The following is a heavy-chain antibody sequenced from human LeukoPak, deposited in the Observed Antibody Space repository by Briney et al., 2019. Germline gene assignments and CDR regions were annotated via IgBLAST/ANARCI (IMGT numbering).Heavy chain of an antibody. CDR3: ARDFPGSGSTIDAFDI. J-gene: IGHJ3*02. Sequence: GGSLRLSCAASGFTFSTYCMHWVRQAPGKGPMWVSRICPDGTVTNYADSVKARFIISRDNARNTVYLQMNSLRVEDTAVYYCARDFPGSGSTIDAFDIWGQGTMVTVSS. CDR2: ICPDGTVT. CDR1: GFTFSTYC. D-gene: IGHD1-26*01. V-gene: IGHV3-74*01.